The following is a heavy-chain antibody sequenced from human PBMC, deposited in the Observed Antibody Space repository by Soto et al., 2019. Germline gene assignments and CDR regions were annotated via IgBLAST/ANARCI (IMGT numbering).Heavy chain of an antibody. CDR3: ARDIYCSGGSCYEYFQH. Sequence: QVQLVESGGCVVQPGRSLRLSCAASGFTFSSYAMHWVRQAPGKGLEWVAVISYDGSNKYYADSVKGRFTISRDNSKNTLYLQMNSLRAEDTAVYYCARDIYCSGGSCYEYFQHWGQGTLVTVSS. V-gene: IGHV3-30-3*01. J-gene: IGHJ1*01. D-gene: IGHD2-15*01. CDR2: ISYDGSNK. CDR1: GFTFSSYA.